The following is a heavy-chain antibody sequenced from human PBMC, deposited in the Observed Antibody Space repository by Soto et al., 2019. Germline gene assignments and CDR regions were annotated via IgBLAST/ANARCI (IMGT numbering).Heavy chain of an antibody. CDR3: ARDRVFGDYGLY. CDR2: IYYSGST. V-gene: IGHV4-30-4*01. CDR1: GGSISSGDYY. J-gene: IGHJ4*02. Sequence: SSETLSLTCTVSGGSISSGDYYWSWIRQPPGKGLEWIGYIYYSGSTYYNPSLKSRVTISVDTSKNQFSLKLSSVTAADTAVYYCARDRVFGDYGLYWGQGTLVTVSS. D-gene: IGHD4-17*01.